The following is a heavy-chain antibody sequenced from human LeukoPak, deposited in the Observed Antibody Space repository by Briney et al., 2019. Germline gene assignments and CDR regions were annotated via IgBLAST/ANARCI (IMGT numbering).Heavy chain of an antibody. CDR2: ISGSGGST. CDR3: AKDRGYCTSTTCYALHYFDY. D-gene: IGHD2-2*01. CDR1: GFTFSNYG. Sequence: QPGGSLRLPCAASGFTFSNYGMSWVRQAPGKGLEWVSIISGSGGSTYYADSVKGRFTISRDNSKNTLYLQMNSLRAEDTAVYYCAKDRGYCTSTTCYALHYFDYWGQGTLVTVSS. J-gene: IGHJ4*02. V-gene: IGHV3-23*01.